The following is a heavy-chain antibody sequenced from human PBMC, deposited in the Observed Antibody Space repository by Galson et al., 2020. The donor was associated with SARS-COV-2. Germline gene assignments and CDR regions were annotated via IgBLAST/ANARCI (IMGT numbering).Heavy chain of an antibody. J-gene: IGHJ3*02. Sequence: ASETLSLTCTVSGGSISSGGYYWSWIRQHPGKGLEWIGYIYYSGSTYYNPSLKSRVTISVDTSKNQFSLKLSSVTAADTAVYYCARAMYYYARSGYYPDAFAIWGQGTMVTVSS. V-gene: IGHV4-31*03. D-gene: IGHD3-22*01. CDR2: IYYSGST. CDR3: ARAMYYYARSGYYPDAFAI. CDR1: GGSISSGGYY.